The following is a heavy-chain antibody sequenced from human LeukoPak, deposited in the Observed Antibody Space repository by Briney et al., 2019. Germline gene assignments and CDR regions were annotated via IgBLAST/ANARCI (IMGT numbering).Heavy chain of an antibody. CDR2: INSDGSST. CDR1: GFTLRSYW. J-gene: IGHJ6*02. V-gene: IGHV3-74*01. CDR3: ARDRQYDMDV. Sequence: GGAPRISCAAPGFTLRSYWMHWARQAPGKGLVWVSHINSDGSSTSYADSVKGRFTISRDNAKNTVYLQMNSLRVEDTAVYYCARDRQYDMDVWGQGTTVTVSS.